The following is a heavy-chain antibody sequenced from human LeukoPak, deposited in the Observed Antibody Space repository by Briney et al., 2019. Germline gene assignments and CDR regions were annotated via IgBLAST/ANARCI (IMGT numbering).Heavy chain of an antibody. CDR3: TRHQTNNYGPVTPFGF. CDR2: IYKTGST. D-gene: IGHD3-10*01. V-gene: IGHV4-39*01. Sequence: SETLSLTCTVSGGSISSSTYYWAWIRQPPGKGLEWIGSIYKTGSTNYSPSLKSRVFISVDTSNNQFSLNMNSVTAADTAVYFCTRHQTNNYGPVTPFGFWGQGTLVSVSS. J-gene: IGHJ4*02. CDR1: GGSISSSTYY.